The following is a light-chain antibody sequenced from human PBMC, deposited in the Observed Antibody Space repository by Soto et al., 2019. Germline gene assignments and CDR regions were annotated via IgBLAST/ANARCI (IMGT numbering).Light chain of an antibody. CDR3: LQLRSYPWT. CDR1: QAIRND. J-gene: IGKJ1*01. Sequence: DIQLTQSPSLLSASVGDRITITCRASQAIRNDLAWFQQTPGKAPKRLIYAASSLQSGVPSRFSGSGSGTDFTLTISSLQPEDFATYYCLQLRSYPWTFGQGTKVDIK. CDR2: AAS. V-gene: IGKV1-17*01.